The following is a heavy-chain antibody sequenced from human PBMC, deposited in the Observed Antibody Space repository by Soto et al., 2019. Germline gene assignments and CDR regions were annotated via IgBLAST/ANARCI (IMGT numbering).Heavy chain of an antibody. V-gene: IGHV3-20*04. D-gene: IGHD3-22*01. Sequence: SGGSLRLSCAASGFTFDDYGMSWVRQAPGKGLEWVSGINWNGGSTGYADSVKGRFTISRDNAKNSLYLQMNSLRAEDTALYYCAREGWYYDSSGPHSPFDYWGQGTLVTVSS. J-gene: IGHJ4*02. CDR2: INWNGGST. CDR1: GFTFDDYG. CDR3: AREGWYYDSSGPHSPFDY.